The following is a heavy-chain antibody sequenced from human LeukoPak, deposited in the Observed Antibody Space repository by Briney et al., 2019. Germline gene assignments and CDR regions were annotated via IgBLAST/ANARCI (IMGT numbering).Heavy chain of an antibody. V-gene: IGHV3-23*01. D-gene: IGHD6-19*01. CDR1: GFTFINYG. Sequence: GGSLRLSCAASGFTFINYGMTWVRQAPGKGREWVSAISGSGGGTYYAGSVKGRFTISRDNAKNTLYLKMTSLRVEATAVYYCAKVLDEWLAFDSSGQGNRVTVSS. CDR3: AKVLDEWLAFDS. CDR2: ISGSGGGT. J-gene: IGHJ4*02.